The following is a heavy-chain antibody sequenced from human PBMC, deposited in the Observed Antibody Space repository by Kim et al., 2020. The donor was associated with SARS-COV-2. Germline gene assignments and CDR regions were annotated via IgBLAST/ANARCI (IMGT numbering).Heavy chain of an antibody. D-gene: IGHD3-22*01. Sequence: SETLSLTCSVASASFSENYWSWIRQPPGRGLEWIGYIHHTGTTNYNPSLKSRVAISVDSSKNQFSLNLNSMTTADTAVYYCVSKRADSSGFIDSLGQGTL. CDR2: IHHTGTT. CDR1: SASFSENY. V-gene: IGHV4-59*03. CDR3: VSKRADSSGFIDS. J-gene: IGHJ4*02.